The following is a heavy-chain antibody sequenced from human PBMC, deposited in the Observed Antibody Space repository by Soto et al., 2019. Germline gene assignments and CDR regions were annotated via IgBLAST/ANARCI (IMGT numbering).Heavy chain of an antibody. CDR2: IDPVYSYA. V-gene: IGHV5-10-1*01. Sequence: GESLKISCKGSGFSFTNYWISWVRQMPGKGLEWMGNIDPVYSYANYSPSFQGHVTFSVDTAISTAYLQWSSLKASDTAMYFCARIESIARNWFDPWGQGTLVTVSS. J-gene: IGHJ5*02. CDR3: ARIESIARNWFDP. D-gene: IGHD6-13*01. CDR1: GFSFTNYW.